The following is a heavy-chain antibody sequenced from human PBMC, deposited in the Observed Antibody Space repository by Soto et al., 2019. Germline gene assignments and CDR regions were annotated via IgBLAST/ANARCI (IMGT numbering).Heavy chain of an antibody. Sequence: QVQLVESGGGVVQPGRSLRLSCAVSGFTVSTYGMHWVRQAPGKGLEWVAVISRAGGTKYYAYSVKGRFTISRDNSRNTLFLEMNSLRSDNMAVYYCTGEVASGYWGQGTLVTVSS. J-gene: IGHJ4*02. CDR2: ISRAGGTK. CDR3: TGEVASGY. CDR1: GFTVSTYG. D-gene: IGHD2-8*02. V-gene: IGHV3-30*03.